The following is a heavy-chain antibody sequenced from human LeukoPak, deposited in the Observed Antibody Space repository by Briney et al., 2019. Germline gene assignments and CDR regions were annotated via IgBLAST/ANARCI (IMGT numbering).Heavy chain of an antibody. Sequence: ASVKVSCKASGYTFTSYDINWVRQATGQGVEWMGWMNPNSGNTGYAQKFQGRVTMTRNTSISTAYMELSSLRSEDTAVYYCARRLRWSENWFDPWGQGTLVTVSS. CDR2: MNPNSGNT. CDR1: GYTFTSYD. D-gene: IGHD4-23*01. V-gene: IGHV1-8*01. CDR3: ARRLRWSENWFDP. J-gene: IGHJ5*02.